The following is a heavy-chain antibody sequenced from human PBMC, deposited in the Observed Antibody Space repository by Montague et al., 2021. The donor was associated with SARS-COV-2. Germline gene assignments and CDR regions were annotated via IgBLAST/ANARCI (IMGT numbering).Heavy chain of an antibody. J-gene: IGHJ4*02. D-gene: IGHD1-1*01. CDR2: INHSGST. Sequence: SETLSLTCAVYGGSFSGYYWSWIRQPPGKGLEWIGEINHSGSTNYNPSLKSRVTISVDTSKNQFSLKLSSVTAADTAVYYCARVPLVGPTAGTSDYWGLGTLVAVSS. CDR1: GGSFSGYY. V-gene: IGHV4-34*01. CDR3: ARVPLVGPTAGTSDY.